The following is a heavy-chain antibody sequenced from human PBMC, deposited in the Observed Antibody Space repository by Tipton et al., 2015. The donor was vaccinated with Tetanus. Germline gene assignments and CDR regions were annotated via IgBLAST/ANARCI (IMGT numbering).Heavy chain of an antibody. J-gene: IGHJ4*02. CDR1: GGSISSSSYY. V-gene: IGHV4-39*01. CDR3: ARGVSRDWNGHYFDY. D-gene: IGHD1-1*01. CDR2: IYYSGST. Sequence: LVKPSETLSLTCTVSGGSISSSSYYWGWIRQPPGKGLEWIGSIYYSGSTYYNPSLKSRVTISVDTSKNQFSLKLSSVTAADTAVYYCARGVSRDWNGHYFDYWGQGALVTVSS.